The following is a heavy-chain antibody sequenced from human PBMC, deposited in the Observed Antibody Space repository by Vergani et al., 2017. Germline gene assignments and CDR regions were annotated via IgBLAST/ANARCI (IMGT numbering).Heavy chain of an antibody. D-gene: IGHD2-2*01. CDR1: GDSINRGGLY. J-gene: IGHJ5*02. V-gene: IGHV4-31*02. Sequence: QVQLQESGPGLVKPSQTLSLTCTVSGDSINRGGLYWTWIRQLPGKGLEWMGFIYHNGDTYYNPSLRSRVIMSLDTSKNQFSLKLASVTAADTAVYYCAQVPAARSPMSHLLAYWFDPWGQGTLVTVSS. CDR3: AQVPAARSPMSHLLAYWFDP. CDR2: IYHNGDT.